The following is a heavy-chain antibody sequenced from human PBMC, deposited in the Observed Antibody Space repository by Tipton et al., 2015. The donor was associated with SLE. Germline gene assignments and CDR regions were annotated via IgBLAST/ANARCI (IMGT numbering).Heavy chain of an antibody. J-gene: IGHJ5*02. D-gene: IGHD1-26*01. Sequence: TLSLTCTVSGGSMTGYYWNWIRQSPGKGLEWIGYIYYAGSINYNPSLMGRVTISVDTSKNQFSLRLNSVTAADTAVYYCAKERPNTESYYNWFDPWGQGTQVTVSS. CDR1: GGSMTGYY. CDR2: IYYAGSI. CDR3: AKERPNTESYYNWFDP. V-gene: IGHV4-59*01.